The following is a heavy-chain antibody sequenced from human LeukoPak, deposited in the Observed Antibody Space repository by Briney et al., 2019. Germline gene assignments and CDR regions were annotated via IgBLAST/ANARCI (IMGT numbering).Heavy chain of an antibody. V-gene: IGHV1-2*02. J-gene: IGHJ4*02. CDR3: ARWGYCSGGSCYATDRFYDY. CDR2: INPNSGGT. CDR1: GYTFTGYY. Sequence: ASVKVSCKASGYTFTGYYMNWVRQAPGQGLEWMGWINPNSGGTNYAQKFQGRVTMTRDTSISTAYMELSRLRSDDTAVYYCARWGYCSGGSCYATDRFYDYWGQGTLVAVSS. D-gene: IGHD2-15*01.